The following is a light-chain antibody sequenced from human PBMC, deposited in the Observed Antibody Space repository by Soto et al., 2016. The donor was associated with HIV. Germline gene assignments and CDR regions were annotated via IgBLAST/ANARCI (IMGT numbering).Light chain of an antibody. J-gene: IGKJ2*01. CDR3: MQGLQTPYT. CDR1: QSLLHSNGYYY. V-gene: IGKV2-28*01. CDR2: LGS. Sequence: DIVMTQSPLTLPVTPGESASISCRSSQSLLHSNGYYYLTWYLQKPGQSPRLLMYLGSTRASWVPDRFSGSGSGTDFTLKISRVEADDIGVYYCMQGLQTPYTFGQGTKLEIK.